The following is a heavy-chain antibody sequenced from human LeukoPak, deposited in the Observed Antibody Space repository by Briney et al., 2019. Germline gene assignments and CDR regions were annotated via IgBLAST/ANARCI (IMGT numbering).Heavy chain of an antibody. CDR2: IKLDGSEK. J-gene: IGHJ4*02. CDR1: GFTLSSYW. D-gene: IGHD3-3*01. CDR3: ARDYHPTIFGVAYPDY. Sequence: GGSLRLSCAASGFTLSSYWMSWVRQAPGKGLEWVANIKLDGSEKYYVDSVKGRFTISRDNAKNSLYLQMNSLRAEDTAVYYCARDYHPTIFGVAYPDYWGQGTLVTVSS. V-gene: IGHV3-7*01.